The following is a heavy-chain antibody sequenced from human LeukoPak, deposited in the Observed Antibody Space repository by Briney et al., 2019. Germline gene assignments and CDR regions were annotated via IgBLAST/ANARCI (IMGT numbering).Heavy chain of an antibody. J-gene: IGHJ2*01. CDR2: ISWSGGSI. CDR3: ARARLYYDFWSGYYSNWYFDL. D-gene: IGHD3-3*01. CDR1: GFTFDDYA. Sequence: PGGSLRLSCAASGFTFDDYAMHWVRQAPGKGLEWVSGISWSGGSIGYADSVKGRFTISRDNAKNSLYLQMNSLRAEDTAVYYCARARLYYDFWSGYYSNWYFDLWGRGTLVTVSS. V-gene: IGHV3-9*01.